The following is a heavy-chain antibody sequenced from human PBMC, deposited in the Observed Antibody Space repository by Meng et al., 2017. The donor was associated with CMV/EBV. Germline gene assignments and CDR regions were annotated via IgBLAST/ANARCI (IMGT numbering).Heavy chain of an antibody. Sequence: GESLKISCAASGFTFSSYAMSWVRQTPGKGLEWVSTIDSSSAYIADSVKGRFTVSRDNFKNTLDLQMNSLRVEDAATYYCAKLMGNTRVDHWGQGTQVTVSS. CDR2: IDSSSA. D-gene: IGHD5-24*01. J-gene: IGHJ5*02. V-gene: IGHV3-23*05. CDR3: AKLMGNTRVDH. CDR1: GFTFSSYA.